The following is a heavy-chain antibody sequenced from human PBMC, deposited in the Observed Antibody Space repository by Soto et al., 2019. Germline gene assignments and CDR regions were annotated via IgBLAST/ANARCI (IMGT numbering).Heavy chain of an antibody. CDR2: IIPIFGTA. D-gene: IGHD3-22*01. V-gene: IGHV1-69*13. Sequence: SVKVSCKASGGTFSSYAISWVRQAPGQGLEWMGGIIPIFGTANYAQKFQGRATITADESTSTAYMELSSLRSEDTAVYYCAGESYYYDSSGYPPFDYWGQGTLVTVSS. J-gene: IGHJ4*02. CDR1: GGTFSSYA. CDR3: AGESYYYDSSGYPPFDY.